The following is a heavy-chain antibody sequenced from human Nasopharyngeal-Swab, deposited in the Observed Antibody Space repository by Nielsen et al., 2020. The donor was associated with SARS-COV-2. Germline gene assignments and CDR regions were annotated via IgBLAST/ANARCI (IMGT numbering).Heavy chain of an antibody. CDR2: IYYSGST. CDR3: ARPLEVGSFEH. D-gene: IGHD1-26*01. J-gene: IGHJ1*01. CDR1: GGSISSSSYY. Sequence: SETLSLTCTVSGGSISSSSYYWGWIRQPPGKGLEWIGRIYYSGSTYYNPSLKSRVTISVDTSKNQFSLKLSSVNAADTDVYYCARPLEVGSFEHWGQGTLVTVSS. V-gene: IGHV4-39*01.